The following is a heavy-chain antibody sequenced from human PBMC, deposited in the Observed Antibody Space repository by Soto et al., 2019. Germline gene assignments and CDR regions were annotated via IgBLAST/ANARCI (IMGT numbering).Heavy chain of an antibody. D-gene: IGHD2-8*01. Sequence: LRLSCEASGFTFSSNSMSWVRQAPGKGLEWVSSISSGGTFTYYADSVKGRFTVSRDNAKNSMYLEMSSLRAEDTAVYYCATRFCTNGLCPFDYWGHGTLVTVSS. V-gene: IGHV3-21*01. CDR2: ISSGGTFT. CDR3: ATRFCTNGLCPFDY. CDR1: GFTFSSNS. J-gene: IGHJ4*01.